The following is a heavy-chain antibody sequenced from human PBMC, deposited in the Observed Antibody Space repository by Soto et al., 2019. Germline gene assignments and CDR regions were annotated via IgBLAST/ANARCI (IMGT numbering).Heavy chain of an antibody. CDR3: AKDRYYFDSSGYVYYFDY. V-gene: IGHV3-23*01. D-gene: IGHD3-22*01. J-gene: IGHJ4*02. Sequence: GGSLRLSCAASGFTFSSYAMSWVRQAPGKWLEWVSAMSGSGGSTFYADSVRGRFTISRDNSKNTLYLQMNSLRAEDTAIYYCAKDRYYFDSSGYVYYFDYWGQGT. CDR2: MSGSGGST. CDR1: GFTFSSYA.